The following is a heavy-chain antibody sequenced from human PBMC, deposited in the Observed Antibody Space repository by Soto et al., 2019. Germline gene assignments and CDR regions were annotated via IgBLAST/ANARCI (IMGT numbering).Heavy chain of an antibody. CDR2: IDYSGST. CDR3: AREVNPVAFDF. V-gene: IGHV4-31*03. J-gene: IGHJ3*01. D-gene: IGHD2-21*01. Sequence: TLCLTCTISVGSISIYGSYWTWIRQHPGKGLEWIGSIDYSGSTDSKLSLKSRLTILRDTSKNQFSLKLSSVTAADTAMYYCAREVNPVAFDFWGQGTMVTVSS. CDR1: VGSISIYGSY.